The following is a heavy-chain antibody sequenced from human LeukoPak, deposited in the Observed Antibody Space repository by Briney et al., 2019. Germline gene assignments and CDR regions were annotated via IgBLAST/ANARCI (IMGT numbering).Heavy chain of an antibody. V-gene: IGHV3-23*01. CDR1: GFTFSSYA. Sequence: GGSLRLSCAASGFTFSSYAMSWVRQAPGKGREWVSAISGSGGSTYYADSVKGRFTISRDNSKNTLYLQMNSLRAKDTAVYYCAEFPIAVAQTPFYQWGQGTLVTVSS. J-gene: IGHJ4*02. CDR2: ISGSGGST. CDR3: AEFPIAVAQTPFYQ. D-gene: IGHD6-19*01.